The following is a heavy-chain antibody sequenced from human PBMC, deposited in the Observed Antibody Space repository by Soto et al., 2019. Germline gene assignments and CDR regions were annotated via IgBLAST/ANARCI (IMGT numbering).Heavy chain of an antibody. V-gene: IGHV1-69*12. CDR3: ARYCCGRSCYEYYYGIDV. CDR2: IIPIFGTA. CDR1: GGTFSSYA. J-gene: IGHJ6*02. Sequence: QVQLVQSGAEVKKPGSSVKVSCKASGGTFSSYAISWVRQAPGQGLEWMGGIIPIFGTANYAQKFQGRVTITADEPTRPAYMELRSLRSEDTAVYYCARYCCGRSCYEYYYGIDVWGQGTTVTVSS. D-gene: IGHD2-15*01.